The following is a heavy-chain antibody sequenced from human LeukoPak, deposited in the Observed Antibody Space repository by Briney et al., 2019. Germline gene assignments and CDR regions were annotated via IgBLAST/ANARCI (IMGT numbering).Heavy chain of an antibody. CDR2: ISSSGTTK. J-gene: IGHJ5*01. V-gene: IGHV3-48*02. Sequence: GGSLRLSCVASGFTFSSYSMNWVRQAPGKGLEWVSYISSSGTTKYYADSVKSRFTISRDNVKNSLYLQMNSLRDEDTAVYYCAVEGYCSGGSCYTNWFDSWGQGTLVTVSS. CDR3: AVEGYCSGGSCYTNWFDS. D-gene: IGHD2-15*01. CDR1: GFTFSSYS.